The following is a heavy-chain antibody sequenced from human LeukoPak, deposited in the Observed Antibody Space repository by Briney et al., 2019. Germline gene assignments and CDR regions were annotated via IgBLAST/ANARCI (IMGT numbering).Heavy chain of an antibody. Sequence: SETLSLNCTVSGVSISRSSYYWGWIRQPPGKGLEWIGSMYYSGSTFYNPSLKSRVTILVDTSKNQFSLKLSSVTAADTAVYYCAREIRPGNYYYYMDVWGKGTTVTISS. V-gene: IGHV4-39*02. CDR2: MYYSGST. CDR3: AREIRPGNYYYYMDV. D-gene: IGHD1-14*01. CDR1: GVSISRSSYY. J-gene: IGHJ6*03.